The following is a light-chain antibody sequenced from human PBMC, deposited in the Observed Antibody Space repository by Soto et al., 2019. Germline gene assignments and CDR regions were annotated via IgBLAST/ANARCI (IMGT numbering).Light chain of an antibody. Sequence: QSVLTQPPSASGSPGQSVTLSCTGTSSDVGGYNYVSWYQQYPGRAPKLMIYEVTKWPSGVPDRFSGSKSGNTASLTVSGLQAEDEADYYCSSSAASNNFYFVFGGGTKLTVL. V-gene: IGLV2-8*01. CDR1: SSDVGGYNY. CDR3: SSSAASNNFYFV. J-gene: IGLJ3*02. CDR2: EVT.